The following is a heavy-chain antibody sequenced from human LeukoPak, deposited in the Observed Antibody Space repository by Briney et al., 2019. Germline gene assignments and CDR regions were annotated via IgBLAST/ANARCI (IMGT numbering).Heavy chain of an antibody. Sequence: SATLSLPCAVYGGSFSGYYWSWIRQPPGKGLEWIGEINHSGSTNYNPSLKSRVTISVDTSKNQFSLKLSSVTAADTAVYYCARGGMAAATYWGQGTLVTVSS. J-gene: IGHJ4*02. V-gene: IGHV4-34*01. CDR2: INHSGST. CDR3: ARGGMAAATY. D-gene: IGHD5-24*01. CDR1: GGSFSGYY.